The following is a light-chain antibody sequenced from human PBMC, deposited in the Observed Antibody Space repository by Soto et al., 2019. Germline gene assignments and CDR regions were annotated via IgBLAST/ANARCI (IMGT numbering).Light chain of an antibody. CDR3: QTWGTGIH. CDR2: LNSDGSH. V-gene: IGLV4-69*01. J-gene: IGLJ2*01. CDR1: SGHSSYA. Sequence: QPVLTQSPSASASLGASVKLTCTLSSGHSSYAIAWHQQQPEKGPRYLMKLNSDGSHSKGDGIPDRFSGSSSGAERYLTISSLQSEDEADYYCQTWGTGIHFGGGTKLTVL.